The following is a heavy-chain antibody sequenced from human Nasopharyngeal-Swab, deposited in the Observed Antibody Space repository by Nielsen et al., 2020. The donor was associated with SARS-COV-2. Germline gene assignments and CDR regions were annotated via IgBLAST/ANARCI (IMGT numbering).Heavy chain of an antibody. D-gene: IGHD6-19*01. CDR2: ISYDGSNK. CDR1: GFTFSSYG. V-gene: IGHV3-30*18. J-gene: IGHJ4*02. Sequence: GESLKISCAASGFTFSSYGMHWVRQAPGKGLEWVAVISYDGSNKYYADSVKGRFTISRDNSKNTLYLQMNSLRAEDTAVYYCAKDTPGSSGWYAPFDYWGQGTLVTVSS. CDR3: AKDTPGSSGWYAPFDY.